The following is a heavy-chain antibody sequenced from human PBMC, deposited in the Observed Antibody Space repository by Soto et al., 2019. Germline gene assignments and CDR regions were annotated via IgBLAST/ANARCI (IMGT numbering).Heavy chain of an antibody. Sequence: EVQLLESGGGLVQPGGSLRLSCAASGFTFSSYAMSWVRQAPGKGLEWVSAISGSGGSTYYADSVKGRFTISRDNSKNTLYLKMNSLRAEDTAVYYCATSGGGSGSVDYWGQGTLVTVSS. CDR2: ISGSGGST. CDR3: ATSGGGSGSVDY. J-gene: IGHJ4*02. CDR1: GFTFSSYA. V-gene: IGHV3-23*01. D-gene: IGHD3-10*01.